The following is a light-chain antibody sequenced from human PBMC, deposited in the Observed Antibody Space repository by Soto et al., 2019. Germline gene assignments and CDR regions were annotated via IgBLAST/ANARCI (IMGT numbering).Light chain of an antibody. Sequence: EVVLTQSPGTLSLSPGERATLSCRTSKTVSSSYSLAWYQQKPGPAPRLLIYGASNRASGVPDRFSSGWSGTDFTLTTSRLEPEDFAVYYCQQYVTSPPGYTFGQGTELRIK. CDR1: KTVSSSY. J-gene: IGKJ2*01. V-gene: IGKV3-20*01. CDR2: GAS. CDR3: QQYVTSPPGYT.